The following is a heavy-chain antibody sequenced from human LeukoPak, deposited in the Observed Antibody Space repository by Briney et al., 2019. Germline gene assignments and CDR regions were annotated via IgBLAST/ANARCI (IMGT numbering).Heavy chain of an antibody. CDR2: ISTYNGNT. D-gene: IGHD4-17*01. V-gene: IGHV1-18*01. Sequence: ASVKVSCKASGYTFTSFGISWVRQAPGQGLEWMGWISTYNGNTNYAQKLQGRVTMTTHTSTSTAYMELRSLRSDDTAVYYCARVTGDYDRSVFDIWGQGTMVTVS. CDR1: GYTFTSFG. CDR3: ARVTGDYDRSVFDI. J-gene: IGHJ3*02.